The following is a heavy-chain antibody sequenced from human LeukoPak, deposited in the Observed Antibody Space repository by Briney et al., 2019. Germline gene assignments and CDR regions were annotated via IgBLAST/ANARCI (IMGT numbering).Heavy chain of an antibody. CDR2: ISYDGSNK. V-gene: IGHV3-30-3*01. D-gene: IGHD3-10*01. J-gene: IGHJ4*02. Sequence: GGSLRLSCAASGFTFSSYDMHWVRQAPGKGLEWVAVISYDGSNKYYADSVKGRFTISRDNSKNTLYLQMNSLRAEDTAVYYCARDGGSGLYYFDYWGQGTLVTVSS. CDR1: GFTFSSYD. CDR3: ARDGGSGLYYFDY.